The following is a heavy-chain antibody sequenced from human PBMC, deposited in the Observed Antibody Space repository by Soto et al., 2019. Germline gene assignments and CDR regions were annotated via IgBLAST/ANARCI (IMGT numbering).Heavy chain of an antibody. CDR2: IDPSDSYT. CDR3: ARLPGLNSSSWYGPTNDDMYYYCYYGMDD. J-gene: IGHJ6*02. D-gene: IGHD6-13*01. CDR1: GYSFTSYW. V-gene: IGHV5-10-1*01. Sequence: GESLKISCKGSGYSFTSYWISWVRQMPGKGLEWMGRIDPSDSYTNYSPSFQGHVTLSADKSISTAYLQWSSLKASDTAMYYCARLPGLNSSSWYGPTNDDMYYYCYYGMDDWGQGTSVTVSS.